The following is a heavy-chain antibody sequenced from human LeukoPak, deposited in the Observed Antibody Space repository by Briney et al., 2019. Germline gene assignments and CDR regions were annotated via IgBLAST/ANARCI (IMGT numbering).Heavy chain of an antibody. CDR3: ARLGKPDNSVIFYFDK. V-gene: IGHV4-59*01. Sequence: SETLSLTCTVSGGSISSYYWSWIRQPPGKGLEWIGYIYYSGSTNYNPSLKSRVTISVDTSKNQPSLKLNSVTAADTAVYYCARLGKPDNSVIFYFDKWGQGTLVTVSS. J-gene: IGHJ4*02. CDR2: IYYSGST. D-gene: IGHD2-15*01. CDR1: GGSISSYY.